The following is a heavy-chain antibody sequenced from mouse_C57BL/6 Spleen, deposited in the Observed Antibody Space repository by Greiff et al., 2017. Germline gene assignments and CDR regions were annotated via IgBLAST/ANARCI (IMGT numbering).Heavy chain of an antibody. J-gene: IGHJ4*01. Sequence: VQVVESGPELVKPGASVKISCKASGYAFSSSWMNWVKQRPGKGLEWIGRIYPGDGDTNYNGKFKGKATLAADKSSSTAYMQLSSLTSEDSAVYFCARERGITTVVASRYAMDYWGQGTSVTVSS. CDR1: GYAFSSSW. V-gene: IGHV1-82*01. D-gene: IGHD1-1*01. CDR2: IYPGDGDT. CDR3: ARERGITTVVASRYAMDY.